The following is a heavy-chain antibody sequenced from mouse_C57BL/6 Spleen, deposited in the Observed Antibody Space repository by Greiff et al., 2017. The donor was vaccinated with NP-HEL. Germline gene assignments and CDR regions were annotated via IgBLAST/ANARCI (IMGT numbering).Heavy chain of an antibody. CDR2: ISYDGSN. D-gene: IGHD2-4*01. CDR3: ARDQDYDGFAY. J-gene: IGHJ3*01. Sequence: EVKVEESGPGLVKPSQSLSLTCSVTGYSITSGYYWNWIRQFPGNKLEWMGYISYDGSNNYNPSLKNRISITRDTSKNQFFLKLNSVTTEDTATYYCARDQDYDGFAYWGQGTLVTVSA. V-gene: IGHV3-6*01. CDR1: GYSITSGYY.